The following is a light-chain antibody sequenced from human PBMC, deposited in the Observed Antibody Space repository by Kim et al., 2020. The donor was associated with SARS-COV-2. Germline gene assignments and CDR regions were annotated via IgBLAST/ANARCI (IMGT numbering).Light chain of an antibody. Sequence: EIVMTQSPATLSLSPGERATLSCRASQSLSSKYLAWYQQKPGQTPRLLIYGTSTRATGVPSRFSGSGSGTDFTLTINSLQPEDFAVYYCQQDYNFPLTFGGGTKLEIK. CDR1: QSLSSKY. CDR2: GTS. V-gene: IGKV3D-7*01. J-gene: IGKJ4*01. CDR3: QQDYNFPLT.